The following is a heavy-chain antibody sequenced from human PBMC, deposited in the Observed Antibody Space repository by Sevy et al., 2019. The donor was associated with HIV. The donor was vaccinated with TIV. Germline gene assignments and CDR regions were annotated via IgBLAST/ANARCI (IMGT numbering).Heavy chain of an antibody. V-gene: IGHV3-7*01. CDR2: INQDGSVK. Sequence: GESLKISCAASGFTLNSYWMSWVRQAPGKGLEWVANINQDGSVKYYVDSVKGRFTISRDNARNSLYLRMNSLRAEDTALYYCVRAIAAAGSFWGQRTLVTVSS. CDR3: VRAIAAAGSF. J-gene: IGHJ4*02. D-gene: IGHD6-13*01. CDR1: GFTLNSYW.